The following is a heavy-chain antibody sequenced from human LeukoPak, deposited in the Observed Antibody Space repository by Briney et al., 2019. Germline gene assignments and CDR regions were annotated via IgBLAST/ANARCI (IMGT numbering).Heavy chain of an antibody. V-gene: IGHV4-59*01. CDR2: VDHTGCT. Sequence: SETLSLTCTVSDDSITMYYWTWLRQPPGKGLEWLGYVDHTGCTKFNPSLNGRVSISRDTSKSLFSLRLRSVTAADTAVYFCARGRVSSSTWYSTYYYYFYMDVWGKGTTVTVSS. CDR3: ARGRVSSSTWYSTYYYYFYMDV. J-gene: IGHJ6*03. CDR1: DDSITMYY. D-gene: IGHD4-11*01.